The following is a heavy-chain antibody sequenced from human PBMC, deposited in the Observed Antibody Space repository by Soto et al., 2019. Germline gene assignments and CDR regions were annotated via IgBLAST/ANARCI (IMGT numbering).Heavy chain of an antibody. CDR3: ARCTPSSSWYIGSYYFDY. V-gene: IGHV4-59*08. D-gene: IGHD6-13*01. Sequence: SETLSLTXTVSGGSISSYYWSWIRQPPGKGLEWIGYIYYSGSTNYNPSLKSRVTISVDTSKNQFSLKLSSVTAADTAVYYCARCTPSSSWYIGSYYFDYWGQGTLVTVPQ. CDR1: GGSISSYY. CDR2: IYYSGST. J-gene: IGHJ4*02.